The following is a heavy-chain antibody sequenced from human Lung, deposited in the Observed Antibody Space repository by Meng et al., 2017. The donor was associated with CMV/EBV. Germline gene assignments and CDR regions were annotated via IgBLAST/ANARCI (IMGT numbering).Heavy chain of an antibody. V-gene: IGHV3-48*04. J-gene: IGHJ4*02. CDR2: ISSSSSSR. D-gene: IGHD2-2*02. CDR1: GFTFDSYR. Sequence: GESLKISCAASGFTFDSYRMNWLRQAPGKGLEWVSYISSSSSSRYYKYSVKGRFTISSENAKTSMIVEMNSLRVDDAGIYFSSRAAGESIVVVPAAIAEYWXQG. CDR3: SRAAGESIVVVPAAIAEY.